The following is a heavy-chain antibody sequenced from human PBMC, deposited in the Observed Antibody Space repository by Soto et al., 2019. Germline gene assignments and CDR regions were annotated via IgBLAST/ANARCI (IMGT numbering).Heavy chain of an antibody. J-gene: IGHJ4*02. D-gene: IGHD2-21*02. Sequence: QVHLVESGGGVVQPGTSLRLSCAASGFTFSYYGMHWVRQAPGQGLEWVAFIWFDGTREFYTDSVKGRFSISRDNSNNTLYLQMNSLTAEDTGLYYCARVSTGDTAPNYFDFWGQGTLVTVSS. V-gene: IGHV3-33*01. CDR3: ARVSTGDTAPNYFDF. CDR1: GFTFSYYG. CDR2: IWFDGTRE.